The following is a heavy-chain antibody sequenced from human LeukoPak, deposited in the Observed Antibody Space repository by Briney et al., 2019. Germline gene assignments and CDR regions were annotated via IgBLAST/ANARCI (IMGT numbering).Heavy chain of an antibody. CDR2: MSNDGSKK. D-gene: IGHD3-3*01. V-gene: IGHV3-30*01. CDR1: GFTFSSHA. J-gene: IGHJ4*02. CDR3: ARDGSVLRFLEWLFFLDY. Sequence: EPGKSLRLSCAASGFTFSSHAMHWVRQAPGKGLEWVAIMSNDGSKKFCADSLKGRFTISRDNSKNTLYLQMNSLRSEDTAVYFCARDGSVLRFLEWLFFLDYWGQGTLVTVSS.